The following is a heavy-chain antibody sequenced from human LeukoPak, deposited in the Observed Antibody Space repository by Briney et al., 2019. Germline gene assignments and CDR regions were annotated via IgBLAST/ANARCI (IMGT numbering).Heavy chain of an antibody. CDR3: AKELLRYSD. J-gene: IGHJ4*02. CDR2: ISGSAVST. Sequence: GGSLRLTCAASGFTFSSYAMTWVRQAPGKGLEWVSAISGSAVSTYYADSVKGRFTISRDNSKNTLYLQMNTLRAEDTAVYYCAKELLRYSDWGQGTLVTVSS. V-gene: IGHV3-23*01. D-gene: IGHD3-9*01. CDR1: GFTFSSYA.